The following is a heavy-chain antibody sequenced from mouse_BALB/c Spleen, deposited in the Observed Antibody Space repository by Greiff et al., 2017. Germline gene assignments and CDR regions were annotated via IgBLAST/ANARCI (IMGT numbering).Heavy chain of an antibody. D-gene: IGHD2-2*01. CDR1: AYTFTSYT. J-gene: IGHJ1*01. CDR3: ARGWLRHDWYFDV. CDR2: INPSSGYT. V-gene: IGHV1-4*01. Sequence: QVQLQQSGAELARPGASVKMSCKASAYTFTSYTMHWVKQRPGQGLEWIGYINPSSGYTNYNQKFKDKATLTADKSSSTAYMQLSSLTSEDSAVYYCARGWLRHDWYFDVWGAGTTVTVSS.